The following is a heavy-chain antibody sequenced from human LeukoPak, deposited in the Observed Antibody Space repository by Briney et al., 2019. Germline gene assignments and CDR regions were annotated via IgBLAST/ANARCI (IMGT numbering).Heavy chain of an antibody. Sequence: TPGGSLRLSCAASGFSFSDYYMTWLRQAPGKGLEWVSSISRGGNSIYYAESVKGRFTISRDNSKNTLYLQMNSLRAEDTAVYYCAKDLRRWLQMGGWFDPWGQGTLVTVSS. CDR3: AKDLRRWLQMGGWFDP. V-gene: IGHV3-11*04. CDR1: GFSFSDYY. J-gene: IGHJ5*02. CDR2: ISRGGNSI. D-gene: IGHD5-24*01.